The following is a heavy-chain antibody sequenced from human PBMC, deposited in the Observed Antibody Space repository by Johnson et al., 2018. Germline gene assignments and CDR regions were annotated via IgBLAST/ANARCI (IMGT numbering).Heavy chain of an antibody. J-gene: IGHJ3*02. D-gene: IGHD1-26*01. CDR3: AREKEGARHAFDI. CDR1: GGSISPYY. Sequence: QVQLQESGPGLVKPSETLSLTCSVSGGSISPYYWSWIRQPPGNGLEWIGYIHYSGSNNYIPSLQRRLSISLDTSKNQLSLTLTSVTPADPAVYYCAREKEGARHAFDIWGQGTMVTVSS. CDR2: IHYSGSN. V-gene: IGHV4-59*12.